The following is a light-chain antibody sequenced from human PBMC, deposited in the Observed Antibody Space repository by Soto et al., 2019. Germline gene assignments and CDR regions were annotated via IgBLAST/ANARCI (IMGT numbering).Light chain of an antibody. V-gene: IGKV4-1*01. CDR3: QHYYSNPWT. CDR1: QSVLSSSNNRNY. CDR2: WAS. J-gene: IGKJ1*01. Sequence: DIVMTQSPDSLAVSLGERATINCKSSQSVLSSSNNRNYLAWYQQKSGQPPKLLIYWASTRESGVPDRFSGSGSGTDFTLTISSLQAEDVAAYYRQHYYSNPWTFGQGTRVEIK.